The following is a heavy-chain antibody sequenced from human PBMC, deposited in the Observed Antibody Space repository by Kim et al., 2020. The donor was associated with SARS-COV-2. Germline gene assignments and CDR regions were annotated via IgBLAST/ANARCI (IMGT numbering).Heavy chain of an antibody. J-gene: IGHJ3*02. CDR3: ARHDTHLEHDYGDYNGIASAFDI. V-gene: IGHV4-39*01. CDR2: IYYSGST. D-gene: IGHD4-17*01. Sequence: SETLSLTCTVSGGSISSSSYYWGWIRQPPGKGLEWIGSIYYSGSTYYNPSLKSRVTISVDTSKNQFSLKLSSVTAADTAVYYCARHDTHLEHDYGDYNGIASAFDIWGQGTMVTVSS. CDR1: GGSISSSSYY.